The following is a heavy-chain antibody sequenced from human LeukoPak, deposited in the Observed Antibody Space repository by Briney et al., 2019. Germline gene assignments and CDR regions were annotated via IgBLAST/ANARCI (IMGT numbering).Heavy chain of an antibody. V-gene: IGHV4-39*07. J-gene: IGHJ5*02. CDR3: ARDQDGDYPGVSWFDP. D-gene: IGHD4-17*01. CDR2: IYYSGST. Sequence: PSETLSLTCTVSGGSISSSSYYWGWIRQPPGKGLEWIGSIYYSGSTYYNPSLKSRVTISVDTSKNQFSLKLSSVTAADTAVYYCARDQDGDYPGVSWFDPWGQGTLVTVSS. CDR1: GGSISSSSYY.